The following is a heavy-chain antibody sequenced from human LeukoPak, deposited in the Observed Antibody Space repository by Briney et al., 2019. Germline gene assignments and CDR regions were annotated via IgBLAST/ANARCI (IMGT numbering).Heavy chain of an antibody. V-gene: IGHV3-64*01. J-gene: IGHJ3*02. D-gene: IGHD6-19*01. CDR1: GFTIKTYA. CDR3: ARDAITSGWFDAYDM. Sequence: GGSLRLSCTASGFTIKTYAMHWVRQAPGRGLEYVSSITTDGTTTYHANSVKGRFTISRDNSKNTLYLQMGSLRAEDMALYYCARDAITSGWFDAYDMWGQGTMVTVSS. CDR2: ITTDGTTT.